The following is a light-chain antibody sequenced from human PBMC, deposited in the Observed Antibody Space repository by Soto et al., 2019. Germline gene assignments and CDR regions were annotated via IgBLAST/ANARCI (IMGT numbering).Light chain of an antibody. CDR3: QQRRNWPPVT. CDR1: QSVGYH. J-gene: IGKJ4*01. Sequence: EIVLTQSPATLSLSPGEISTLSCRSSQSVGYHLAWYQQKPGQAPRLLIYDASNRATGIPARFSGSGSGTDFTLAISSLEPEDFAVYYCQQRRNWPPVTFGGGTKVDI. CDR2: DAS. V-gene: IGKV3-11*01.